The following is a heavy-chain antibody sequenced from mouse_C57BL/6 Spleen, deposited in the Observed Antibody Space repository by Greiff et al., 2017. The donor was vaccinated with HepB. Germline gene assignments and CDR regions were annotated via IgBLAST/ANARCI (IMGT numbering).Heavy chain of an antibody. Sequence: VKLQESGPELVKPGASVKISCKASGYAFSSSWMNWVKQRPGKGLEWIGRIYPGDGDTNYNGKFKGKATLTADKSSSTAYMQLSSLTSEDSAVYFFARGGLYYAMDYWGQGTSVTVSS. CDR1: GYAFSSSW. D-gene: IGHD3-3*01. CDR3: ARGGLYYAMDY. V-gene: IGHV1-82*01. J-gene: IGHJ4*01. CDR2: IYPGDGDT.